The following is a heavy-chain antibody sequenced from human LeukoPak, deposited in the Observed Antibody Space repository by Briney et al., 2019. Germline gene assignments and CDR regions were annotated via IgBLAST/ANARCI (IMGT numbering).Heavy chain of an antibody. J-gene: IGHJ3*02. Sequence: ASVKVSCKASRYTFTGYYMHWVRQAPGQGLEWMGWINPNSSGTRYAQKFQGRVTMTRDTSINTAYMELSSLISDDTAIYYCARDIFTVPARNAFDIWGQGTMVTVSS. CDR2: INPNSSGT. CDR1: RYTFTGYY. V-gene: IGHV1-2*02. D-gene: IGHD2-2*01. CDR3: ARDIFTVPARNAFDI.